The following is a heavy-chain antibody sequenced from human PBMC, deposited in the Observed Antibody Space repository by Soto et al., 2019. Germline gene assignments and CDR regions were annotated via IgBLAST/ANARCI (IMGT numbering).Heavy chain of an antibody. Sequence: QVQLVQSGAEVKKPGSSVKVSCKASGGTFSSYAISWVRQAPGQGLEWMGGIIPIFGTANYAQKFQGRVTITADESTSTAYMELSSLRSEDTAVYYCARDPSISKDIVLVPAAKPDYYGMDVWGQGTTVTVSS. CDR1: GGTFSSYA. CDR2: IIPIFGTA. J-gene: IGHJ6*02. V-gene: IGHV1-69*12. CDR3: ARDPSISKDIVLVPAAKPDYYGMDV. D-gene: IGHD2-2*02.